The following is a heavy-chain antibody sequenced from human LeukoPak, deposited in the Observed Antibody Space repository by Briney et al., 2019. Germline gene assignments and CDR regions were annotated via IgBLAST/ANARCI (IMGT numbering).Heavy chain of an antibody. J-gene: IGHJ4*02. V-gene: IGHV5-51*01. CDR3: ARRAEAMVHFDY. D-gene: IGHD5-18*01. Sequence: ESLKISCRTSGYSFTSYWIGWVRQMPGKGLEWMGVTYPADSDTRYSPSFQGQVTISADKSISTAYLQWSSLKASDTAMYYCARRAEAMVHFDYWGQGTLVTVSS. CDR2: TYPADSDT. CDR1: GYSFTSYW.